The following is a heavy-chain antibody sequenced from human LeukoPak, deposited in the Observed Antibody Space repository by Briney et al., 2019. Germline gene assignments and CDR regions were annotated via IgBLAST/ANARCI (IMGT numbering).Heavy chain of an antibody. J-gene: IGHJ3*02. CDR1: GFTFSSYA. CDR3: ANCYVAAFDI. V-gene: IGHV3-23*01. Sequence: GXXVRLSCAASGFTFSSYAMSWVRQAQGKGLEWVSAISGSGGSTYYADSGKGRFTISRDNSNNTLYLQMNSLRAEDTAVYYCANCYVAAFDIWGQGTMVTVSS. CDR2: ISGSGGST. D-gene: IGHD2-15*01.